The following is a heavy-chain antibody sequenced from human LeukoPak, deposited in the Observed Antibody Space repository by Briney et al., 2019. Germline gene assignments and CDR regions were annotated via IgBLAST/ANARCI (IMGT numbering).Heavy chain of an antibody. J-gene: IGHJ4*02. D-gene: IGHD3-16*02. CDR1: GGTFSSYA. CDR3: ARGNLFVRGTYYFDY. CDR2: IIPIFGTA. Sequence: SVKVSCKASGGTFSSYAISWVRQAPGQGLEWMGGIIPIFGTANYAQKFQGRVTITTDESTSTAYMELGSLRSEDTAVYYCARGNLFVRGTYYFDYWGQGTLVTVSS. V-gene: IGHV1-69*05.